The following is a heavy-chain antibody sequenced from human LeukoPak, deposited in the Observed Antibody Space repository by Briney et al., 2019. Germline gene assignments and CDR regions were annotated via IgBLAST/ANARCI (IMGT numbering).Heavy chain of an antibody. J-gene: IGHJ4*02. CDR1: GFTFSSYG. D-gene: IGHD4-17*01. CDR3: AKDLQHGYGDYGHDY. Sequence: PGGSLRLSCAASGFTFSSYGMHWVRQAPGKGLEWVAVIWSDGSKRYYADSVKGRFTISRDNSKSTLYLQMNSLRAEDTAVYYCAKDLQHGYGDYGHDYWGQGTLVTVSS. CDR2: IWSDGSKR. V-gene: IGHV3-33*06.